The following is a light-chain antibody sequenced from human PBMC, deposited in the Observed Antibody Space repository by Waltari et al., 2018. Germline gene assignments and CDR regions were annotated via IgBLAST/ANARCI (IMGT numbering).Light chain of an antibody. V-gene: IGLV1-51*02. J-gene: IGLJ1*01. Sequence: QSVLTQPPSVSAAPGQKVTISCPGGYSNIAIHYVSWYQQLPGTAPKLLIYEHYKRPSGIPDRFSGSKSGTSATLGITGLQTGDEADYYCGAWDSILSIYIFGTGTKVTVL. CDR1: YSNIAIHY. CDR2: EHY. CDR3: GAWDSILSIYI.